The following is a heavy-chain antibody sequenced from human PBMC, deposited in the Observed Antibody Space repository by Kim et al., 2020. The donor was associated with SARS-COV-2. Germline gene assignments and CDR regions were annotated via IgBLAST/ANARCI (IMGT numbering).Heavy chain of an antibody. D-gene: IGHD3-16*01. Sequence: YAESVKGRFTSFRDDSKNTLYLQMNRLRTEDTAVYYCVKDGGGGASFLHYWGQGTLVTVSS. CDR3: VKDGGGGASFLHY. J-gene: IGHJ4*02. V-gene: IGHV3-30*02.